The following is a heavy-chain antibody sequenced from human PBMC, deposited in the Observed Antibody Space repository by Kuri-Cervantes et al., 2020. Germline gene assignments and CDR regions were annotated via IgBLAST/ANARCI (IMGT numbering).Heavy chain of an antibody. CDR2: ISGNGDNT. D-gene: IGHD3-10*01. CDR1: EFTFSSYS. J-gene: IGHJ4*02. Sequence: GESLKISCAASEFTFSSYSMNWVRQAPGKGLEWVSSISGNGDNTYYSDSVKGRFTISRDNSKNSLHLHMSGLRVDDTAKYYCAKDGSIWFGDLSPYDSWGQGVLVTVSS. CDR3: AKDGSIWFGDLSPYDS. V-gene: IGHV3-23*01.